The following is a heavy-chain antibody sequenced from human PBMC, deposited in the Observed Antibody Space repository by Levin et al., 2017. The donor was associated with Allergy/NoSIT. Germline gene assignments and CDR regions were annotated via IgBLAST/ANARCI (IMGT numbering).Heavy chain of an antibody. CDR3: ARPLRQRFFSSGLDV. CDR1: GFSISNYA. J-gene: IGHJ6*02. V-gene: IGHV3-30*01. CDR2: MSYGGGDT. D-gene: IGHD3-3*01. Sequence: GESLKISCEASGFSISNYAINWVRQAPGKGLEWVAAMSYGGGDTYFADSVKGRFTLFRDTSKNILYLQMDSLSAEDTAMYYCARPLRQRFFSSGLDVWGQGTTVTVSS.